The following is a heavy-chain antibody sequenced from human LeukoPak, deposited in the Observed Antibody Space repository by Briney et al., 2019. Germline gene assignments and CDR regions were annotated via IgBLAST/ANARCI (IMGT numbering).Heavy chain of an antibody. J-gene: IGHJ4*02. V-gene: IGHV4-34*01. CDR1: GGSFSGYY. CDR2: INHSGST. Sequence: SETLSLTCAVYGGSFSGYYWSWIRQPPGKGLEWIGEINHSGSTNYNPSLKSRVTISVDTSKNQFSLKLTAVTAADTAVYYCARETPGAGHFDYWGQGSLVTVSS. D-gene: IGHD7-27*01. CDR3: ARETPGAGHFDY.